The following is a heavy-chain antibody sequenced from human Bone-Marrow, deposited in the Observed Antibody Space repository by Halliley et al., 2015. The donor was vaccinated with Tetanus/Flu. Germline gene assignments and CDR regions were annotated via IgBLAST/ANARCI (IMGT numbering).Heavy chain of an antibody. CDR2: TYYRSKWFN. J-gene: IGHJ4*02. Sequence: GLEWVGRTYYRSKWFNDYAVSVKSRISINPDASNNQFSLRLNSVPPDDTAVYFCARSVPHFDSWGQGTLVTVSS. CDR3: ARSVPHFDS. D-gene: IGHD1-1*01. V-gene: IGHV6-1*01.